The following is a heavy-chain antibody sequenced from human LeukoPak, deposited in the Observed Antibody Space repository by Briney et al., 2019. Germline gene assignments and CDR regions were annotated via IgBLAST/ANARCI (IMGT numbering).Heavy chain of an antibody. Sequence: GGSLRLSCAASGLTFSSYGMTWVRQAPGKGLEWVSYISSSSSTIYYADSVKGRFTISRDNAKNSLYLQMNSLRAEDTAVYYCARDHHRRLYDSQARDTFDIWGQGTMVTVSS. J-gene: IGHJ3*02. CDR3: ARDHHRRLYDSQARDTFDI. CDR1: GLTFSSYG. V-gene: IGHV3-48*01. D-gene: IGHD3-22*01. CDR2: ISSSSSTI.